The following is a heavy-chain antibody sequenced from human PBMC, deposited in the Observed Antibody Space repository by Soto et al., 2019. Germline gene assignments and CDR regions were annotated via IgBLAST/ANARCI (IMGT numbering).Heavy chain of an antibody. CDR2: VSNDGSNK. J-gene: IGHJ4*02. CDR3: AKVLLTYTSGWYHPHFDY. V-gene: IGHV3-30*18. CDR1: GFTFSSYD. D-gene: IGHD6-19*01. Sequence: QVQLVESGGGVVQPGRSLRLSCAASGFTFSSYDMHWVRQAPGKGLEWVAVVSNDGSNKDYADSVKGRFTISRDNSKNTLYLQMNSLRAEDTAVYYCAKVLLTYTSGWYHPHFDYWGQGTLVTVSS.